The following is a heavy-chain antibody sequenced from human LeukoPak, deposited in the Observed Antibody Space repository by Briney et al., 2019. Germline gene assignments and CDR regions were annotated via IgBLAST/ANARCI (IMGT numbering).Heavy chain of an antibody. V-gene: IGHV3-21*01. CDR1: GFTFSSYS. Sequence: GGSLRLSCAASGFTFSSYSMNWVRQAPGKGLEWVSSISSSSSYIYYADSVKGRFTISRDNAKNSLCLQMNSLRAEDTAVYYCARDYRCSSTSCSPGAFDIWGQGTMVTVSS. CDR2: ISSSSSYI. CDR3: ARDYRCSSTSCSPGAFDI. J-gene: IGHJ3*02. D-gene: IGHD2-2*01.